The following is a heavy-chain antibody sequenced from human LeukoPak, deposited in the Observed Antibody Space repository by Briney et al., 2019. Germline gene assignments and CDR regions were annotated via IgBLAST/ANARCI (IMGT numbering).Heavy chain of an antibody. Sequence: SETLSLTCTVSGGSISSSSYYWGWIRQPPGKGLEWIGSIYYSGSTYYNPSLKSRVTISVDTSKNQFSLKLSSVTAADTAVYYCVPSSSGYLGVVDYFDYWGQGTLVTVSS. CDR1: GGSISSSSYY. V-gene: IGHV4-39*07. D-gene: IGHD3-22*01. J-gene: IGHJ4*02. CDR3: VPSSSGYLGVVDYFDY. CDR2: IYYSGST.